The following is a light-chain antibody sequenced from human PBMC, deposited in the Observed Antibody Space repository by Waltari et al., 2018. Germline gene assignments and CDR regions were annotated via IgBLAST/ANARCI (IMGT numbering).Light chain of an antibody. CDR1: SGDVVARDL. Sequence: QSALTQPASVSGSPGQSIAISCTGPSGDVVARDLVSWYQQHPGKAPRLMIYDVTKRPSGVSDRFSGSKSGNTASLTISGLQAEDESDYYCSSYTTTRTYVFGSGTKVTVL. V-gene: IGLV2-14*03. CDR3: SSYTTTRTYV. J-gene: IGLJ1*01. CDR2: DVT.